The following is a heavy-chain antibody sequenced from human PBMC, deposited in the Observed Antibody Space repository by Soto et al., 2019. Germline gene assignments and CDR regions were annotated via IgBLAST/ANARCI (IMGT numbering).Heavy chain of an antibody. D-gene: IGHD2-15*01. V-gene: IGHV4-30-4*01. CDR1: GGSISSGDYY. Sequence: PSETLSLTCTVSGGSISSGDYYWSWIRQPPGKGLEWIGYIYYSGSTYYNPSLKSRVTISVDTSKNQFSLKLSSVTAADTAVYYCAREYSAENWFDPWGQGTLVTVSS. J-gene: IGHJ5*02. CDR3: AREYSAENWFDP. CDR2: IYYSGST.